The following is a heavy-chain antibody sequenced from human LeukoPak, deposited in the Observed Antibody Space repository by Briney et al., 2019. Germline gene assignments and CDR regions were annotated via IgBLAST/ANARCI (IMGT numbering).Heavy chain of an antibody. D-gene: IGHD5-18*01. CDR1: GYSFTSYW. V-gene: IGHV5-51*01. CDR3: ARQQDLTVDTARFDY. CDR2: IYPGDSDT. J-gene: IGHJ4*02. Sequence: KPGESLKISCKGSGYSFTSYWIGWVRQMPGKGLEWMGIIYPGDSDTRYSPSFQGQVTISADKSISTAYLQWSSLKASDTAMYYCARQQDLTVDTARFDYWGQGTLVTVSS.